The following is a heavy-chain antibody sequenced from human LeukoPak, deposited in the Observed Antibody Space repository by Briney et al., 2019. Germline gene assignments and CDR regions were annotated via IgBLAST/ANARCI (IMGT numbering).Heavy chain of an antibody. CDR3: ARDGIVGVTCFDY. J-gene: IGHJ4*02. V-gene: IGHV3-7*01. Sequence: GGSLRLSCTASGFTLSSYWMAWVRQAPGKGLEWVANIKQDGSEKYYVDSVEGRFTISRDNAKNSLYLQMNSLRAEDTAVYYCARDGIVGVTCFDYWGQGTLVTVSS. CDR2: IKQDGSEK. CDR1: GFTLSSYW. D-gene: IGHD1-26*01.